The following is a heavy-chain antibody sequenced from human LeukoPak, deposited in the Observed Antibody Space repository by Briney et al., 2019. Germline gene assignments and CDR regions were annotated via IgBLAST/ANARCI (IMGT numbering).Heavy chain of an antibody. CDR2: ISGSGGST. CDR1: GFSFSNYA. Sequence: GGSLRLSCVPSGFSFSNYAMSWVRQAPGKGLEWVSSISGSGGSTHYADSVKGRFTISRDKTKNTLYLQMNSLRAEDTAVYYCAKASKGIAAAGTAPAFYRLDYYYGMDVWGQGTTVTVSS. CDR3: AKASKGIAAAGTAPAFYRLDYYYGMDV. D-gene: IGHD6-13*01. J-gene: IGHJ6*02. V-gene: IGHV3-23*01.